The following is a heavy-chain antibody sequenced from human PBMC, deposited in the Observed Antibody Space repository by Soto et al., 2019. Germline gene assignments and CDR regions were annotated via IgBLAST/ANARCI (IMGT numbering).Heavy chain of an antibody. CDR3: TRDRYTYDSSGYYYTYYYYGMDV. J-gene: IGHJ6*02. Sequence: GALRLSCTASGFTFGDYAISWCRQAAFKWLDGVVFIRSKAYGGTAEYAASVKGRFTISRDDSKSIAYLQMNSLKTEDTAVYYCTRDRYTYDSSGYYYTYYYYGMDVWGQGTTVTVSS. CDR1: GFTFGDYA. CDR2: IRSKAYGGTA. D-gene: IGHD3-22*01. V-gene: IGHV3-49*03.